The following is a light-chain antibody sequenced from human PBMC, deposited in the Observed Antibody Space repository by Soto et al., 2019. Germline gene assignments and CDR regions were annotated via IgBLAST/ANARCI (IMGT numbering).Light chain of an antibody. V-gene: IGKV3-20*01. CDR2: GAS. CDR1: QSVFSNY. Sequence: PGERATLSCRASQSVFSNYLAWYQQKPGQAPRLLIYGASSRATGIPDRFSGSGSGTDFTLTINRLDPEDFAVYYCQQFVSSPITFGQGTRLEIK. CDR3: QQFVSSPIT. J-gene: IGKJ5*01.